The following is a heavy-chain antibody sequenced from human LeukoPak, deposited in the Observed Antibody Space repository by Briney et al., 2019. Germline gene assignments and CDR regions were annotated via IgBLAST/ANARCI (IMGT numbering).Heavy chain of an antibody. CDR1: GYTFTSYY. V-gene: IGHV1-46*01. J-gene: IGHJ6*02. Sequence: ASVKVSCKASGYTFTSYYMHWVRQAPGQGLEWMGIINPSGGSTSYAQKFQGRVTMTRDTSTSTVYMELSSLRSEDTAVYYCARDLKGELQLFGYYYGMDVWGQGTTVTVSS. CDR3: ARDLKGELQLFGYYYGMDV. CDR2: INPSGGST. D-gene: IGHD1-26*01.